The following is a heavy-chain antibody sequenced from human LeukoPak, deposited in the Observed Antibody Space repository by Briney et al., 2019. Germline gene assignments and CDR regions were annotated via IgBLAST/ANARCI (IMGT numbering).Heavy chain of an antibody. J-gene: IGHJ4*02. Sequence: SSETLSLTCTVSVASISRYYWRWVRQPPGQGLEWIGHIHYSGNIDYKPTLRSRATTSVDTSKMQISLKLTSVTAADTAVYYCTSLTRAGTGAHGEFDYWGQGSMVSVCS. V-gene: IGHV4-59*12. CDR3: TSLTRAGTGAHGEFDY. CDR1: VASISRYY. D-gene: IGHD2-8*02. CDR2: IHYSGNI.